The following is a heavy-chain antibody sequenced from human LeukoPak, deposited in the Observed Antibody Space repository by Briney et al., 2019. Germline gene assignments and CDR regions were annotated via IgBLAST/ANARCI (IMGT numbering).Heavy chain of an antibody. V-gene: IGHV3-48*02. J-gene: IGHJ4*02. CDR3: ARAYSGYVLFDY. D-gene: IGHD5-12*01. CDR2: INHSGSAR. CDR1: GFSFSGYS. Sequence: GGSLRLSCAASGFSFSGYSMNWVRQAPGKGLEWVSYINHSGSARYYADSVKGRFTISRDNAKNSLHLQMNSLRDEDTAVYYCARAYSGYVLFDYWGQGTLVTVSS.